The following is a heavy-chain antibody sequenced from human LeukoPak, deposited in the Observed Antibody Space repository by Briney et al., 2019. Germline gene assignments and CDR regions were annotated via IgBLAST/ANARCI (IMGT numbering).Heavy chain of an antibody. CDR3: AREAFGYYDCSGQHDY. CDR1: GYSISSGYY. V-gene: IGHV4-38-2*02. CDR2: IYHSGST. Sequence: SETLSLTCTVSGYSISSGYYWGWIRQPPGKGLEWIGSIYHSGSTYYNPSLKSRVTISVDTSKNQFSLKLSSVTAADTAVYYCAREAFGYYDCSGQHDYWGQGTLVTVSS. D-gene: IGHD3-22*01. J-gene: IGHJ4*02.